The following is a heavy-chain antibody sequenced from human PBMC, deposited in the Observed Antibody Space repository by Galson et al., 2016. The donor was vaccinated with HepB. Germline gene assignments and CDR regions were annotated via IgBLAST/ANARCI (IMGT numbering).Heavy chain of an antibody. J-gene: IGHJ4*02. CDR2: INPNSGVT. V-gene: IGHV1-2*02. CDR1: EYSFTDYY. CDR3: PKLADSPGFYYQGRFDY. D-gene: IGHD3-22*01. Sequence: SVKVSCKASEYSFTDYYIHWLRQAPGQGLEWMGWINPNSGVTHYAQNFQGRVTLTRDTSVSTAYMEVTSLKSDDTAFYYCPKLADSPGFYYQGRFDYWGQGTLITVSS.